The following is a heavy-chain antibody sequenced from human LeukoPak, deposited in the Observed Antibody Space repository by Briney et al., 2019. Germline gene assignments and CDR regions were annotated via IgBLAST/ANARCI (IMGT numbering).Heavy chain of an antibody. CDR2: MNPNSGNT. CDR3: ARASYYYDSSGYKGLRAFDI. V-gene: IGHV1-8*02. CDR1: GYTFTTYG. D-gene: IGHD3-22*01. Sequence: GASVKVSCKASGYTFTTYGINWVRQAPGQGLEWMGWMNPNSGNTGYAQKFQGRVTMTRNTSISTAYMELSSLRSEDTAVYYCARASYYYDSSGYKGLRAFDIWGQGTMVTVSS. J-gene: IGHJ3*02.